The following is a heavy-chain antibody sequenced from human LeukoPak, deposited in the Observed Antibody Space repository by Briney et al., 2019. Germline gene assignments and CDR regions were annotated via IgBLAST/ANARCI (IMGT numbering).Heavy chain of an antibody. D-gene: IGHD6-13*01. J-gene: IGHJ4*02. Sequence: PSETLSLTCTVSGDSISSGDYYWSWIRQPAGKGLEWIGYIYYSGSTDYNPSLKSRVTISVDTSRNQFSLRLSSVTAADTAVYYCARVTGYMTEDFFDYWGQGTLVTASS. CDR2: IYYSGST. CDR1: GDSISSGDYY. CDR3: ARVTGYMTEDFFDY. V-gene: IGHV4-61*10.